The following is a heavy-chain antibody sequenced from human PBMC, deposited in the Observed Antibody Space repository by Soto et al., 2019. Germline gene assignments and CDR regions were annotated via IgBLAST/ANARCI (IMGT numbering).Heavy chain of an antibody. Sequence: ASVKVSCKASGGTFSSYAISWVRQAPGQGLEWMGWINPNSGGTNYAQKFQGRVTMTRDTSISTAYMELSRLRSDDTAVYYCASERASGSSPMDVWGQGTTVTVSS. D-gene: IGHD1-26*01. CDR3: ASERASGSSPMDV. V-gene: IGHV1-2*02. J-gene: IGHJ6*02. CDR2: INPNSGGT. CDR1: GGTFSSYA.